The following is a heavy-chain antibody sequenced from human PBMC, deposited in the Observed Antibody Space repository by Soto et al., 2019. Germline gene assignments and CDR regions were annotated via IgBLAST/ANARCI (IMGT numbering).Heavy chain of an antibody. J-gene: IGHJ4*02. CDR1: GGSISGSY. Sequence: SETLSLTCSVSGGSISGSYWSWIRQSPGKGLEWLGYVYYTGSTNYSPSLRSRVSISVDTSKNELSLRLSSVTAADTAVYFCARSVAVTGAPIDYWGQGTQVTVSS. CDR3: ARSVAVTGAPIDY. D-gene: IGHD2-8*02. V-gene: IGHV4-59*01. CDR2: VYYTGST.